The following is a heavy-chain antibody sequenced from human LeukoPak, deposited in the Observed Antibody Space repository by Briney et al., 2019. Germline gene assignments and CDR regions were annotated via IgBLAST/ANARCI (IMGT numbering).Heavy chain of an antibody. J-gene: IGHJ4*02. CDR3: ARKTGMTGEAFEY. D-gene: IGHD1-1*01. CDR2: ISSGSSTI. V-gene: IGHV3-48*01. CDR1: GFTFRAHD. Sequence: GGSLRLSCAASGFTFRAHDMYWVRQAPGKGLEWVSYISSGSSTIYYADSVKGRFTISRDNAKNSLYLQMNSLRADDTAVYYCARKTGMTGEAFEYWGQGTLVTVFS.